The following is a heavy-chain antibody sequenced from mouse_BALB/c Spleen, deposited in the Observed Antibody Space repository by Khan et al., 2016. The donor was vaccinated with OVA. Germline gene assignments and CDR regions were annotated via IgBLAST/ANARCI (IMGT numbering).Heavy chain of an antibody. J-gene: IGHJ2*01. Sequence: EVQLVESGPGLVKPSQSVSLTCTVTGYSITSDYAWNWIRQFPGNQLEWMGFISYNGNTNYNPSLKSRISITRDTTKTQFVLQLNSVTIDDTAAFYCARVYGGDFDYWGQGTTLTVSS. D-gene: IGHD1-1*01. V-gene: IGHV3-2*02. CDR1: GYSITSDYA. CDR2: ISYNGNT. CDR3: ARVYGGDFDY.